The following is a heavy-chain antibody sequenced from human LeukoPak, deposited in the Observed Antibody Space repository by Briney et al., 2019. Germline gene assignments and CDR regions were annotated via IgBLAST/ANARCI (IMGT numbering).Heavy chain of an antibody. D-gene: IGHD6-13*01. CDR2: IIPIFGTA. CDR3: ARDGPIIAAAGTFDY. CDR1: GGTFSSYA. Sequence: SVKVSCKASGGTFSSYAISWVRQAPGQGLEWMGGIIPIFGTANYAQKFQGRVTITADESTSTAYMELRSLRSDDTAVYYCARDGPIIAAAGTFDYWGQGTLVTVSS. V-gene: IGHV1-69*13. J-gene: IGHJ4*02.